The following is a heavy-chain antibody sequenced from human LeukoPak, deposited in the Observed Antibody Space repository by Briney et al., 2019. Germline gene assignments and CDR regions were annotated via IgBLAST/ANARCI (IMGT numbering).Heavy chain of an antibody. CDR1: GGSITSTHL. D-gene: IGHD3-16*02. CDR2: IYHSGTT. Sequence: PSETLSLTCSVSGGSITSTHLWSWVRQPPGKGLEWIGDIYHSGTTNYNPSLKRRLTISVDKSKSQFSLQLTSMTAADTAVYYCARRYSDYVWGNFRETLYYFDQWGQGTLVTVSP. V-gene: IGHV4-4*02. CDR3: ARRYSDYVWGNFRETLYYFDQ. J-gene: IGHJ4*02.